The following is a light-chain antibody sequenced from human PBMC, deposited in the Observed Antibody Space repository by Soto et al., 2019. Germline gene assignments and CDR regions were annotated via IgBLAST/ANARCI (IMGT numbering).Light chain of an antibody. CDR3: QHYQSGHPIT. CDR1: QIVSSN. J-gene: IGKJ5*01. CDR2: GAS. Sequence: EIVMTQSPATLSVSKRERATLSCRASQIVSSNLAWYQQKTGQAPRLLISGASSRATGIPDRFTGSGSETSFTLTISRLEPEDFALYYCQHYQSGHPITFGQGTRLEIK. V-gene: IGKV3D-15*01.